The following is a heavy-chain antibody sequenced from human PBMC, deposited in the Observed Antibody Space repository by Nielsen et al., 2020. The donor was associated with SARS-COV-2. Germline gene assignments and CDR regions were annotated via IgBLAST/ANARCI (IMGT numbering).Heavy chain of an antibody. CDR2: ISDDNTI. V-gene: IGHV3-48*02. CDR1: GFIFNTYG. D-gene: IGHD1-26*01. Sequence: GGSLRLSCEASGFIFNTYGMNWVRQAPGKGLEWISYISDDNTIFYADSVKGRFTISRDNAKNSLDLQMNSLRDEDTAVYYCARDRAQKVGYDNWGQGTLVTVSS. CDR3: ARDRAQKVGYDN. J-gene: IGHJ4*02.